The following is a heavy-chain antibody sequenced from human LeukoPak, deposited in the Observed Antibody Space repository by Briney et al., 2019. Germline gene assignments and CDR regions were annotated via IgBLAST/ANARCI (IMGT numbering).Heavy chain of an antibody. CDR3: VRGGPREAEVFDY. V-gene: IGHV3-20*04. Sequence: GGSLRLFCAASGFTFGVHGMSWVRQLPGKGLEWVSAIDGSAGTIGYGDSVRGRFITSRDNGQKSLYLQMNSLRVEDTAFYYCVRGGPREAEVFDYWGQGTLVTVSS. D-gene: IGHD1-14*01. CDR2: IDGSAGTI. J-gene: IGHJ4*02. CDR1: GFTFGVHG.